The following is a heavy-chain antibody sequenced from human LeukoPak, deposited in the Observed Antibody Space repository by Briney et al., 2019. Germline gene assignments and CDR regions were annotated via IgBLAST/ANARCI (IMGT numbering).Heavy chain of an antibody. CDR3: ARVYYDSRGYYMDV. Sequence: SETLSLTCTVSGGSITIYYWTWIRQPAGKGLEWVGRIYPTGSTNYNPSLKSRVTMSLDTSKNQFSLNLSSVTAADTAVYYCARVYYDSRGYYMDVWGKGTTVTVSS. V-gene: IGHV4-4*07. J-gene: IGHJ6*03. D-gene: IGHD3-22*01. CDR2: IYPTGST. CDR1: GGSITIYY.